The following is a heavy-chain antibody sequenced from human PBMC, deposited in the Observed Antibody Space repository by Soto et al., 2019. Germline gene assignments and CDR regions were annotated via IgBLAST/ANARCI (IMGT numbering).Heavy chain of an antibody. V-gene: IGHV3-49*04. J-gene: IGHJ4*02. CDR2: IRSKAYGGTT. D-gene: IGHD5-12*01. CDR1: GFTFGDYA. Sequence: LRLSCTASGFTFGDYAMSWVRQAPGKGLEWVGFIRSKAYGGTTEYAASVKGRFTISRDDSKSIAYLQMNSLKTEDTAVYYCTRDKAGGWLQEFDYWGQGTLVTVSS. CDR3: TRDKAGGWLQEFDY.